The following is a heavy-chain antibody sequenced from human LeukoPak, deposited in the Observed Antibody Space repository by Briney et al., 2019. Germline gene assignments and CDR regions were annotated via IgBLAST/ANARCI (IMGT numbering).Heavy chain of an antibody. J-gene: IGHJ4*02. CDR1: GFTFSSYW. D-gene: IGHD5-12*01. V-gene: IGHV3-74*01. Sequence: GGSPRLSCAASGFTFSSYWMHWVRQAPGKGLVWVSRINSDGSSTSYADSVKGRFTISRDNAKNTLYLQMNSLRAEDTAVYYCARGGYSGYVPFDYWGQGTLVTVSS. CDR2: INSDGSST. CDR3: ARGGYSGYVPFDY.